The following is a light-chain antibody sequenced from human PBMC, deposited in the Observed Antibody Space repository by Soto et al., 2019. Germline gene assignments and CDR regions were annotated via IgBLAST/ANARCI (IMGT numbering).Light chain of an antibody. CDR2: GAS. Sequence: IHMTQSPSSLSASVGDRGTIACWASETVSHYLNWYQQKPGKAPKLLIYGASKLESGVPSRFSGSGSGTDFTLTITSLQTEDFATYYCQQSSSTPLTFGGGTKVDIK. CDR1: ETVSHY. V-gene: IGKV1-39*01. J-gene: IGKJ4*01. CDR3: QQSSSTPLT.